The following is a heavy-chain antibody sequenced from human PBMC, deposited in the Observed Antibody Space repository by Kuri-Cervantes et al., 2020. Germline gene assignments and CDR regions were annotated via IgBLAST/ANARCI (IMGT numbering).Heavy chain of an antibody. CDR3: ARVFDCSGGSCYRAYYYYYGMDV. Sequence: SVKVSCKASGGTFSSYAISWVRQAPGQGLEWMGRIIPILGIANYAQKFQGRVTITADKSTSTAYMELSSLRSEDTAVYYCARVFDCSGGSCYRAYYYYYGMDVWGQGTTVTVSS. J-gene: IGHJ6*02. CDR2: IIPILGIA. CDR1: GGTFSSYA. D-gene: IGHD2-15*01. V-gene: IGHV1-69*04.